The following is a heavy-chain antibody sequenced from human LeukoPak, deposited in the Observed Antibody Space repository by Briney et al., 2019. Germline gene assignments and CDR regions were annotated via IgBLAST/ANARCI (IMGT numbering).Heavy chain of an antibody. CDR3: ARGHTAVTRHFDF. V-gene: IGHV3-21*01. CDR2: ISSGSSAI. Sequence: GGSLRLSCEASEFTFTTYSMTWVRQAPGKGLEWVSIISSGSSAIFSADALKGRFTISRDDAKNLLYLDMNSLRAEDTAVYYCARGHTAVTRHFDFWGQGTLVTVSS. D-gene: IGHD4-17*01. CDR1: EFTFTTYS. J-gene: IGHJ4*02.